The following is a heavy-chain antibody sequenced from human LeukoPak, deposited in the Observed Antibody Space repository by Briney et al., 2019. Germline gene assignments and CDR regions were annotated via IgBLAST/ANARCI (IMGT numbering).Heavy chain of an antibody. V-gene: IGHV4-34*01. J-gene: IGHJ4*02. D-gene: IGHD6-6*01. CDR3: ARRRWSSSSVIGY. Sequence: SETLSLTCGVNGGSLSGYYWIWIRQTPTQELQWIGEINHSGSTNYNPSLKSRVTISVDTSKNQFYLSLTSLTAADTAVYYCARRRWSSSSVIGYWGRGTRVTVSP. CDR2: INHSGST. CDR1: GGSLSGYY.